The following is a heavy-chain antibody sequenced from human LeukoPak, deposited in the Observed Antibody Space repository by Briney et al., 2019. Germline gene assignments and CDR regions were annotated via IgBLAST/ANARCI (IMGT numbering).Heavy chain of an antibody. CDR3: ARGRWGVPAFPNMDV. Sequence: PSETLSLTCTVSGGSISSSSYYWGWIRQPPGKGLEWIGSIYYSGSTYYNPSLKSRVTISVDTSKNQFSLKLSSVTAADTAVYYCARGRWGVPAFPNMDVWGKGTTVTVSS. CDR2: IYYSGST. D-gene: IGHD2-2*01. CDR1: GGSISSSSYY. J-gene: IGHJ6*03. V-gene: IGHV4-39*07.